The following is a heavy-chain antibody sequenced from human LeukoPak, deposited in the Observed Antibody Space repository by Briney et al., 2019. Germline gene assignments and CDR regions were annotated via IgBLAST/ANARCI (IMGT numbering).Heavy chain of an antibody. CDR3: ARGYCSGGSCLYYFDY. J-gene: IGHJ4*02. CDR2: ISSSSSYI. V-gene: IGHV3-21*01. D-gene: IGHD2-15*01. Sequence: PGGSLRLSCAASGFTFSSYSMNWVRQAPGKGLEWVSSISSSSSYIYYADSVKGRFTISRDNSKTTLYVQMNSLRADDTAVYHCARGYCSGGSCLYYFDYWGQGTLVTVSS. CDR1: GFTFSSYS.